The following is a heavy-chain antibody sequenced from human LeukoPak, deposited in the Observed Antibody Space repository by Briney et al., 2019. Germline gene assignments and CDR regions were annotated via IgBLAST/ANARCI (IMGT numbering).Heavy chain of an antibody. Sequence: GRSLRLSCAASGFTFSSYEMNWVRQAPGKGLEWVSYISSTGSTVYYADSVKGRFTISRDNAKNSLYLQMSSLRAEDTAVYYCARDSVRYSGYDSLDYWGQGALVTVSS. CDR1: GFTFSSYE. D-gene: IGHD5-12*01. J-gene: IGHJ4*02. CDR2: ISSTGSTV. V-gene: IGHV3-48*03. CDR3: ARDSVRYSGYDSLDY.